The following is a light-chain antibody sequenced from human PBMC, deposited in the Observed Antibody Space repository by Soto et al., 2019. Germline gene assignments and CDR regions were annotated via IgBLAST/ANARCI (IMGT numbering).Light chain of an antibody. CDR3: SLYAGSTIGV. CDR2: YVS. Sequence: QSALTQPPSSSGSPGQSVTSSCTGTNNDVGRYNYVSWYQQHPGKAPKVIISYVSERHSGVPDRFPGTKSGNTASLTVSGLQSEDDADYYWSLYAGSTIGVFGGGNKLTVL. CDR1: NNDVGRYNY. J-gene: IGLJ3*02. V-gene: IGLV2-8*01.